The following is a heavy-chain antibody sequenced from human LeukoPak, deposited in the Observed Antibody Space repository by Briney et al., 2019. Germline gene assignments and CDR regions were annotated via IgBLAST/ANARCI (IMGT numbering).Heavy chain of an antibody. Sequence: GGSLRLSCAASGFTFSNAWMSWVRQAPGKGLEWVGRIKNKSDGGTTDYAAPVKGRFTISRDDSKNTLYLQMNSLKTEDTAVYYCTTDLGPGYWGQGTVVTVSS. CDR3: TTDLGPGY. CDR2: IKNKSDGGTT. J-gene: IGHJ4*02. CDR1: GFTFSNAW. V-gene: IGHV3-15*01.